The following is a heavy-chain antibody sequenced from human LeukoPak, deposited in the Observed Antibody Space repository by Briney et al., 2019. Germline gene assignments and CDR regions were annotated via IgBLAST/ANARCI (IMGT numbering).Heavy chain of an antibody. D-gene: IGHD6-13*01. CDR3: ARIAAAGTVHWFDP. CDR2: INPNSGGT. V-gene: IGHV1-2*02. CDR1: GYTFTGYY. J-gene: IGHJ5*02. Sequence: GASVKVSCKASGYTFTGYYMHWVRQAPGQGLEWMGWINPNSGGTNYAQKFQGRVTMTRDTSISTAYMELSRPRSDDTAVYYCARIAAAGTVHWFDPWGQGTLVTVSS.